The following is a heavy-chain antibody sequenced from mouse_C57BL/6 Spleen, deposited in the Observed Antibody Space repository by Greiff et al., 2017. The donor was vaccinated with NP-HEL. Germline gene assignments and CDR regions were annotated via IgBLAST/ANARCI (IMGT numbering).Heavy chain of an antibody. CDR3: ARSGFDGYYGAY. J-gene: IGHJ3*01. V-gene: IGHV1-82*01. D-gene: IGHD2-3*01. CDR1: GYAFSSSW. CDR2: IYPGDGDT. Sequence: VQLQESGPELVKPGASVKISCKASGYAFSSSWMNWVKQRPGKGLEWIGRIYPGDGDTNYNGKFKGKATLTADKSSSTAYMQLSSLTSEDSAVYFCARSGFDGYYGAYWGQGTLVTVSA.